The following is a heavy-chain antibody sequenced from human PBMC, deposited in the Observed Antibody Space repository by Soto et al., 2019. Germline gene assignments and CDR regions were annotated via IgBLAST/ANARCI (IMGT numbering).Heavy chain of an antibody. CDR2: IYYSGST. CDR1: GGSISSYY. CDR3: ARDSYGFDY. Sequence: SETLSLTCTVSGGSISSYYWSWIRQPPGKGLEWIGYIYYSGSTNYNPSLKSRVTISVDTSKNQFSLKLSSVTAADTAVYYCARDSYGFDYWGQGTLVTVSS. D-gene: IGHD4-17*01. J-gene: IGHJ4*02. V-gene: IGHV4-59*01.